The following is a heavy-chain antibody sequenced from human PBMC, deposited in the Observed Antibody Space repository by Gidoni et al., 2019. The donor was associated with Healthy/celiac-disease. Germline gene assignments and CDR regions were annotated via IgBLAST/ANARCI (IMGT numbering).Heavy chain of an antibody. CDR2: INHSGST. CDR3: ARPRVPYYYYYYGMDV. J-gene: IGHJ6*02. Sequence: QVQLQQWGAGLLKPSETLSLTCAVYGGSFSGYYWSWIRQPPGKGLEWIGEINHSGSTNYNPSLKSRVTISVDTSKNQFSLKLSSVTAADTAVYYCARPRVPYYYYYYGMDVWGQGTTVTVSS. CDR1: GGSFSGYY. V-gene: IGHV4-34*01.